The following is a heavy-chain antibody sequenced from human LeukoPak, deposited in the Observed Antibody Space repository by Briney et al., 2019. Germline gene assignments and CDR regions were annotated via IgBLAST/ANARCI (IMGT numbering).Heavy chain of an antibody. J-gene: IGHJ4*02. Sequence: ASVKVSCKASGYTFAGYYMHWVRQAPGQGLEWMGWINPNSGATKYDQKFQGRVTMTRDTSISTAYMELSRLRSDDTAVYYCARVRGHYDRRELDYWGQGTLVTVSS. CDR1: GYTFAGYY. V-gene: IGHV1-2*02. D-gene: IGHD3-22*01. CDR2: INPNSGAT. CDR3: ARVRGHYDRRELDY.